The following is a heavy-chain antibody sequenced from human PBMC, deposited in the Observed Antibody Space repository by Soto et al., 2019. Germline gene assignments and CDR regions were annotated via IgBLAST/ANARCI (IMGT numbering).Heavy chain of an antibody. D-gene: IGHD3-22*01. CDR2: IKEDGGKT. CDR1: GFTFSSYW. V-gene: IGHV3-7*04. CDR3: SRDYYGPGPD. J-gene: IGHJ4*02. Sequence: GGSLRISCAASGFTFSSYWMSWVRQAPGKGLEWVANIKEDGGKTYYVDSVKGRFTISRDNAKNSVYLQMNSLRVEDTAVYYCSRDYYGPGPDWGQGTLVTVSS.